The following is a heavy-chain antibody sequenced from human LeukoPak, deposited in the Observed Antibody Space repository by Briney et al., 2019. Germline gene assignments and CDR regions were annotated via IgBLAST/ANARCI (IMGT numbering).Heavy chain of an antibody. J-gene: IGHJ5*02. CDR3: ARDWSGYPDWFDP. D-gene: IGHD3-3*01. CDR1: GGSFSGYY. CDR2: INHSGST. Sequence: SETLSLTCAVYGGSFSGYYWSWIRQPPGKGLEWIGEINHSGSTNYNPSLKSRVTISVDTSKNQFSLKLSSVTAADTAVYYCARDWSGYPDWFDPWGQGTLVTVSS. V-gene: IGHV4-34*01.